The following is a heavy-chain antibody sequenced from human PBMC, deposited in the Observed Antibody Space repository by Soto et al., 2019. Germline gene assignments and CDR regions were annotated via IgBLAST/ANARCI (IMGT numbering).Heavy chain of an antibody. CDR2: ISYDGSNK. V-gene: IGHV3-30*18. Sequence: PGGSLRLSCAASGFTFSSYGMHWVRQAPGKGLEWVAVISYDGSNKYYADSVKGRFTISRDNSKNTLYLQMNSLRAEDTAVYYCAKDGNGDYYYYYGMDVSGQGTKATVS. CDR1: GFTFSSYG. J-gene: IGHJ6*02. CDR3: AKDGNGDYYYYYGMDV. D-gene: IGHD4-17*01.